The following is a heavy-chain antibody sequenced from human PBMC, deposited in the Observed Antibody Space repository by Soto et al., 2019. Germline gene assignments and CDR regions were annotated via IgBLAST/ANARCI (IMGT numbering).Heavy chain of an antibody. CDR1: GYTFTSYA. CDR3: AREGPPEDY. V-gene: IGHV1-18*01. CDR2: INAYNGNT. Sequence: QVQLVQSGAEVKKPGASVKVSCKASGYTFTSYAIGWVRQAPGQGLEWMGWINAYNGNTNYAQKLQGRVTMTTDTSTSTACMDLRSLRSDETAVYYCAREGPPEDYWGQGTLVTVSS. J-gene: IGHJ4*02.